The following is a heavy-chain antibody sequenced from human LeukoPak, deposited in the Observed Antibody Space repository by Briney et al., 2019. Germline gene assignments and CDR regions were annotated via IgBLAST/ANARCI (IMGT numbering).Heavy chain of an antibody. CDR2: ISAYNGNT. J-gene: IGHJ1*01. CDR1: GYTFTSYG. CDR3: ARGNCSGGSCYLPEYLQH. V-gene: IGHV1-18*01. D-gene: IGHD2-15*01. Sequence: ASVKVSCKASGYTFTSYGFSWVRHAPGQGLEWMGWISAYNGNTNYAQNLQGRVTMTTDTSTNTAYMELRSLKSDDTAVYYCARGNCSGGSCYLPEYLQHWGQGTLVTVSS.